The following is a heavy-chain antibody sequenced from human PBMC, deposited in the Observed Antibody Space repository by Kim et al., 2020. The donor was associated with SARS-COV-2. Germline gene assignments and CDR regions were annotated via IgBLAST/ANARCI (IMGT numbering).Heavy chain of an antibody. Sequence: ASVKVSCKASGYTFTSYDINWVRQATGQGLEWMGWMNPNSGNTGYAQKFQGRVTMTRNTSISTAYMELSSLRSEDTAVYYCARGRDIVVVPAAIPRDWFDPWGQGTLVTGSS. V-gene: IGHV1-8*01. CDR1: GYTFTSYD. CDR2: MNPNSGNT. J-gene: IGHJ5*02. CDR3: ARGRDIVVVPAAIPRDWFDP. D-gene: IGHD2-2*02.